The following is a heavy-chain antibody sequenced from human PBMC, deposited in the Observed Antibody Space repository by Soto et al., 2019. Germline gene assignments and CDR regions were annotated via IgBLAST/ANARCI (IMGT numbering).Heavy chain of an antibody. CDR1: GDTFIDYF. CDR2: VNPSSGGT. V-gene: IGHV1-2*02. Sequence: ASVKVSCNAAGDTFIDYFIQWVRPAPGQGLEWMGCVNPSSGGTDYAQKFQGRVTMTRDTCVRTAYMELSSLRSDDSAIYYCARGLSWRCLDYWSQGTPVTVSS. D-gene: IGHD3-3*01. CDR3: ARGLSWRCLDY. J-gene: IGHJ4*02.